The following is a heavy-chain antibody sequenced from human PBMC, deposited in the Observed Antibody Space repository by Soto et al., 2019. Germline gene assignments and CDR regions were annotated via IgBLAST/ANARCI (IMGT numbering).Heavy chain of an antibody. CDR3: ARDRGVAPPVAGNTHYYYYMDV. Sequence: QDQLVQSGVEVKKPGASVKVSCKASGYSFTNYGITWVRQAPGQGFEWMGWISAYNGNTNYAQKFQGRVTMTTDASTSTAYLELRSLRSDDTAVYYCARDRGVAPPVAGNTHYYYYMDVWVKGTTVTVAS. J-gene: IGHJ6*03. V-gene: IGHV1-18*01. CDR2: ISAYNGNT. D-gene: IGHD6-19*01. CDR1: GYSFTNYG.